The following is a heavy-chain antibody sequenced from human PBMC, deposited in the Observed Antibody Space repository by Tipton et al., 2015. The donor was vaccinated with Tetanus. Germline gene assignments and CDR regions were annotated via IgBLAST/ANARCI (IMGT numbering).Heavy chain of an antibody. D-gene: IGHD1-20*01. CDR3: ARDGANWNLGY. CDR1: GYTFTGYY. Sequence: QSGPEVKKPGASMKVSCKASGYTFTGYYVHWVRQAPGQGLEWMGRINPNSGDTNYAQKFQGRVTMTRDTSISTAYMELSRLRSDDTAVDYCARDGANWNLGYWGQGTLVTVSS. V-gene: IGHV1-2*06. CDR2: INPNSGDT. J-gene: IGHJ4*02.